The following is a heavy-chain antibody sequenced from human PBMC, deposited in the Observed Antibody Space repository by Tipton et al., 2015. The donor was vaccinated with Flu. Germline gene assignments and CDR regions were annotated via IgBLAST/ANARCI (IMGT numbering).Heavy chain of an antibody. CDR1: GGSISSYY. CDR2: IHTSGST. V-gene: IGHV4-4*07. J-gene: IGHJ2*01. D-gene: IGHD1-26*01. Sequence: TLSLTCTVSGGSISSYYWSWIRQPPGKGLEWIGRIHTSGSTGYNPSLKSRVTMSVDASKNQFSLQLNSVTAADTAVYYCARDPDSGAGYYLDLWGRGTLVTVSS. CDR3: ARDPDSGAGYYLDL.